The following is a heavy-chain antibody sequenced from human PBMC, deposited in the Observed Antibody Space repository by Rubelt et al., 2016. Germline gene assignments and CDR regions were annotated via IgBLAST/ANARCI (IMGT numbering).Heavy chain of an antibody. J-gene: IGHJ4*02. CDR3: ARGGAARPDF. CDR1: GFTFSSYS. CDR2: ISRSSGTI. V-gene: IGHV3-48*01. Sequence: ASGFTFSSYSMNWVRQASGKGLEWLSYISRSSGTIYYADSVKGRFSISRDNAKNSLYLQMNSLTAEDTAVYYCARGGAARPDFWGQGTLVTVSS.